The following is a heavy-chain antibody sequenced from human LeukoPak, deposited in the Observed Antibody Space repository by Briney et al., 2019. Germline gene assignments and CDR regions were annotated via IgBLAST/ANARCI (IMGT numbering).Heavy chain of an antibody. CDR2: IYYSGST. J-gene: IGHJ4*02. CDR3: ARLSWRDYVWGSYRRDY. CDR1: GGSISSSSYY. Sequence: PSETLSLTCTVSGGSISSSSYYWGWIRQPPGKGLEWIGSIYYSGSTYYNPSLKSRVTISVDTSKNEFSLKLYSVTAADTAVYYCARLSWRDYVWGSYRRDYWGQGTLVTVSS. D-gene: IGHD3-16*02. V-gene: IGHV4-39*01.